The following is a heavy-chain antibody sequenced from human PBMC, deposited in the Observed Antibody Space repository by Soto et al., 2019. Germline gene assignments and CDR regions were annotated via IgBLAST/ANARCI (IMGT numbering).Heavy chain of an antibody. CDR2: IIPIFGTA. D-gene: IGHD3-10*01. CDR3: ATSTYYYGSGSSLGAFDI. Sequence: ASVKASCKASGGTFSSYAISWVRQAPGQGLEWMGGIIPIFGTANYAQKFQGRVTITADKSTSTAYMELSSLRSEDTAVYYCATSTYYYGSGSSLGAFDIWGQGTMVTVSS. CDR1: GGTFSSYA. V-gene: IGHV1-69*06. J-gene: IGHJ3*02.